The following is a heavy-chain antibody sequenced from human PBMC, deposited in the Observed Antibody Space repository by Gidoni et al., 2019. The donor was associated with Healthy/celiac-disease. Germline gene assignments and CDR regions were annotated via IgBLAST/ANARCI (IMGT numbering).Heavy chain of an antibody. V-gene: IGHV3-30*18. Sequence: QVQLVESGGGVVQPGRSLRLSCAASGFTFSSYGMHWVRQAPGKGLEWVAVISYDGSNKYYADSVKGRFTISRDKSKNTLYLQMNSLRAEDTAVYYCAKDLGTTVTTGPHWGQGTLVTVSS. D-gene: IGHD4-17*01. CDR1: GFTFSSYG. J-gene: IGHJ4*02. CDR2: ISYDGSNK. CDR3: AKDLGTTVTTGPH.